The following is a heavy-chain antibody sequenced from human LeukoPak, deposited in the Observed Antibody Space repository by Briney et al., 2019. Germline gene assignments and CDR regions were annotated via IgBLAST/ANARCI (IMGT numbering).Heavy chain of an antibody. V-gene: IGHV4-61*01. CDR1: GGSVSSGSYY. J-gene: IGHJ3*02. CDR3: ARTYLDDLIRDAFDI. Sequence: SETLSLTCTVSGGSVSSGSYYWSWSRQPPGKGLEWIGYIYYSGSTNYNPSLKSRVTISVDTSKNQFSLKLSSVTAADTAVYYCARTYLDDLIRDAFDIWGQGTMVTVSS. D-gene: IGHD2/OR15-2a*01. CDR2: IYYSGST.